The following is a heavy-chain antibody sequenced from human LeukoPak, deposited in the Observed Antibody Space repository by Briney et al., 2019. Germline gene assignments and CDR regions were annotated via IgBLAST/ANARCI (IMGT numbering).Heavy chain of an antibody. CDR3: ARDPRSYGSGWYY. D-gene: IGHD6-19*01. V-gene: IGHV1-69*04. J-gene: IGHJ4*02. CDR1: GGTFSSYA. CDR2: IIPILGIA. Sequence: SVKVSCKASGGTFSSYAISWVRQAPGQGLEWMGRIIPILGIANYAQKFQGRVTITADKSTSTAYMELSSLRSEDTAVYYWARDPRSYGSGWYYWGQGTLVTVSS.